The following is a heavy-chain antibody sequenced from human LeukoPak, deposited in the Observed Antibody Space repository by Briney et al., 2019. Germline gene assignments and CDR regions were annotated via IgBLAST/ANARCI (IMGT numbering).Heavy chain of an antibody. V-gene: IGHV4-34*01. CDR3: ARGRIGYCSSTSCLKTYNWFDP. CDR2: INHSGST. J-gene: IGHJ5*02. Sequence: PSETLSLTCAVYGGSFSGYYWSWIRQPPGKGLEWIGEINHSGSTNYNPSLKSRVTISVDTSKNQFSLKLSSVTAADTAVYYCARGRIGYCSSTSCLKTYNWFDPWGQGTLVTVSS. CDR1: GGSFSGYY. D-gene: IGHD2-2*01.